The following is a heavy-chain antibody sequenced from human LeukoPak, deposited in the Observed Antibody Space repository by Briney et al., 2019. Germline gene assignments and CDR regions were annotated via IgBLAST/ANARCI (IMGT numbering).Heavy chain of an antibody. CDR3: ARRAGDYSHPYDY. CDR2: ISGSGGNT. J-gene: IGHJ4*02. V-gene: IGHV3-23*01. D-gene: IGHD3-22*01. Sequence: GGSLRLSCAASGFTFSRNGMTWVRQAPGKGLEWVSAISGSGGNTYYADSVKGRFTISRDNSKNTLYLQMNSLRAEDTAVYYCARRAGDYSHPYDYWGQGILVTVSS. CDR1: GFTFSRNG.